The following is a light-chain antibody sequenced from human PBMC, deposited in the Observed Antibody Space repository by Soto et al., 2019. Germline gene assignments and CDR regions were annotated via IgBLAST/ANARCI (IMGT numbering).Light chain of an antibody. Sequence: QSALTQPPSVSGSPGQSVAISCSGSSSDVGSNNRVPWYQQSPGTAPKLMIYDVTNRPSGVPDRFSGSKSGNTASLTISGLQAEDEADYYCSSFTTSSTYVFGTGTKLTVL. CDR2: DVT. V-gene: IGLV2-18*02. J-gene: IGLJ1*01. CDR3: SSFTTSSTYV. CDR1: SSDVGSNNR.